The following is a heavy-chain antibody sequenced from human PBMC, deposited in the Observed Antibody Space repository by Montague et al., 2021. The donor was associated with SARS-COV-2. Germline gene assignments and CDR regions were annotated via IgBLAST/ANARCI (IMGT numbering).Heavy chain of an antibody. V-gene: IGHV4-59*08. CDR3: ARVVSSGPGEY. D-gene: IGHD3-22*01. Sequence: SETLSLTCTVSGGSLNNYFWSWIRQPPGKGLEWVGYISDSGSTKYNPSLQSRVTISVDTARNQFSLKLLSVTAADTAFYYCARVVSSGPGEYWGQGILVSVSS. CDR1: GGSLNNYF. J-gene: IGHJ4*02. CDR2: ISDSGST.